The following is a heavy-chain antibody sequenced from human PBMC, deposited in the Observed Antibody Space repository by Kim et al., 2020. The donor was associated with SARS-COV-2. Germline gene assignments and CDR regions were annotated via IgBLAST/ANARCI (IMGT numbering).Heavy chain of an antibody. V-gene: IGHV4-34*01. CDR1: GGSFSGYY. CDR2: INHSGST. Sequence: SETLSLTCAVYGGSFSGYYWSWIRQPPGKGLEWIGEINHSGSTNYNPSLKSRVTISVDTSKNQFSLKLSSVTAADTAVYYCASFSSSWTPFDYWGQGTLVTVSS. J-gene: IGHJ4*02. CDR3: ASFSSSWTPFDY. D-gene: IGHD6-13*01.